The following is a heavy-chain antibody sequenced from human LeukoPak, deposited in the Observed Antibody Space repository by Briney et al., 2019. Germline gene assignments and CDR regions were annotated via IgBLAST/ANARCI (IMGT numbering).Heavy chain of an antibody. CDR2: IYYSGST. D-gene: IGHD2-2*01. V-gene: IGHV4-61*01. Sequence: SETLSLTCTVSGGSVSSGSYYWSWIRQPPGKGLEWIGYIYYSGSTNYNPSLKSRVTISVDTSKNQFSLKLSSVTAADTAVYYCARETGGYCSGTSCYQIDYWGQGTLVTVSS. CDR3: ARETGGYCSGTSCYQIDY. CDR1: GGSVSSGSYY. J-gene: IGHJ4*02.